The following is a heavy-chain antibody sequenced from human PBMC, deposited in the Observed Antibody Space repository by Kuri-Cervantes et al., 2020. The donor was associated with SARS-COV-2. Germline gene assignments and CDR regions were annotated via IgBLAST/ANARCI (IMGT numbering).Heavy chain of an antibody. J-gene: IGHJ4*02. V-gene: IGHV3-74*01. CDR2: INSDGSST. CDR3: AKDSRYDFWSGYYFDY. Sequence: GGSLRLSCAASGFTFSSYWMHWVRQAPGKGLVWVSRINSDGSSTSYADSVKGRLTISRDSSKNTLYLQMNSLRAEDTAVYYCAKDSRYDFWSGYYFDYWGQGTLVTVSS. CDR1: GFTFSSYW. D-gene: IGHD3-3*01.